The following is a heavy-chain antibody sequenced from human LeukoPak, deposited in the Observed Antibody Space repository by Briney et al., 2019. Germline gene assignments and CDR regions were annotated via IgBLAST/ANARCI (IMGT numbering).Heavy chain of an antibody. J-gene: IGHJ4*02. Sequence: SETLSLTCTVSGGSISSSSYYWGWIRQPPGKGLEWIGSIYYSGSTYYNPSLKSRVTISVDRSKNQFSLKLSSVTAADTAVYYCASWGMTTVTTPTGDYFDYWGQGTLVTVSS. D-gene: IGHD4-11*01. V-gene: IGHV4-39*07. CDR1: GGSISSSSYY. CDR3: ASWGMTTVTTPTGDYFDY. CDR2: IYYSGST.